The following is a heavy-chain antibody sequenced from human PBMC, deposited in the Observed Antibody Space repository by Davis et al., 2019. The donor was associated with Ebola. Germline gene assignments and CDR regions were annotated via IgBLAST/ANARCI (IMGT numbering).Heavy chain of an antibody. CDR3: ASLRRTITGMDDGFDI. CDR2: IYTGDSDT. J-gene: IGHJ3*02. V-gene: IGHV5-51*01. D-gene: IGHD2-8*02. Sequence: KVSCKGSGYNFANWWIGWVRQVPGKGLEWMGIIYTGDSDTRYSPSFRGQVTISADKSMKTAFLQWSSLKASDSGMYYCASLRRTITGMDDGFDIWGQGTMVTVSS. CDR1: GYNFANWW.